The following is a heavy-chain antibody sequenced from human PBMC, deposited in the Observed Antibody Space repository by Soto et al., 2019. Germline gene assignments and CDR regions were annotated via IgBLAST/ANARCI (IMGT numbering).Heavy chain of an antibody. Sequence: QVQLLQSGAEVKKPGASVKVSCKASGYTFTNYYMHWVRQAPGQGLEWMGIIYPSGGSTRNAQKFQGRVTMTRDTSTSPVYMELISLRSEDTAVYYCARDYSGPMDHWGRGTLVTVSS. D-gene: IGHD3-10*01. CDR3: ARDYSGPMDH. CDR2: IYPSGGST. J-gene: IGHJ4*02. CDR1: GYTFTNYY. V-gene: IGHV1-46*01.